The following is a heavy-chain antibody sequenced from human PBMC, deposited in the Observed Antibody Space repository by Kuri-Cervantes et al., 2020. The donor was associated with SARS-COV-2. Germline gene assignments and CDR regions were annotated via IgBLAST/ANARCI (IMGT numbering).Heavy chain of an antibody. Sequence: GESLKISCATSGFTFSSYAMHWVRQAPGKGPEWVAVVSYDGSDNDYADSVKGRFTISRDNSENTLYLQMNSLRVEDTAVYYCAHGSGYKTGLDYWGQGTLVTVSS. J-gene: IGHJ4*02. CDR2: VSYDGSDN. CDR3: AHGSGYKTGLDY. V-gene: IGHV3-30*04. D-gene: IGHD3-22*01. CDR1: GFTFSSYA.